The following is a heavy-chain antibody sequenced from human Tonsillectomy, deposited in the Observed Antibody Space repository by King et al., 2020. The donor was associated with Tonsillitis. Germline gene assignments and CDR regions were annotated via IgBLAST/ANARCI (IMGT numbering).Heavy chain of an antibody. Sequence: EVQLVESGGGLVQPGGSLRLSCAASGFTVSSNYMSWVRQAPGKGLQWVSIIYTGGSTYYADSVKGRFTISRDNSKNTVSLQMNSLSAEDTAVYYCARGATTSYYETWGQGTLVTVSS. D-gene: IGHD4-11*01. CDR3: ARGATTSYYET. J-gene: IGHJ5*02. CDR1: GFTVSSNY. CDR2: IYTGGST. V-gene: IGHV3-66*01.